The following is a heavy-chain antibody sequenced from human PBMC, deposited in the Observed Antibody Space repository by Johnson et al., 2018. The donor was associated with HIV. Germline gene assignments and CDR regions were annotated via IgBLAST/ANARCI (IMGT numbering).Heavy chain of an antibody. CDR3: ARGSRYTYDNDDAHLLHAFDF. CDR1: GFTFSSYA. J-gene: IGHJ3*01. D-gene: IGHD3-22*01. Sequence: QVQLVESGGGVVQPGRSLRLSCAASGFTFSSYAMHWVRQAPGKGLEWVAVISYDGSNKYYADSVKGRFTISRDRSKNTLYLQMNSLRAEDTALDYCARGSRYTYDNDDAHLLHAFDFWGQGTMVTVSS. V-gene: IGHV3-30*04. CDR2: ISYDGSNK.